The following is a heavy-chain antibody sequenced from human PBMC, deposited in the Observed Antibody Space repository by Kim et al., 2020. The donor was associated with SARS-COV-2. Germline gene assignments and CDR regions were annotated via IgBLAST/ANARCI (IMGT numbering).Heavy chain of an antibody. D-gene: IGHD3-3*01. Sequence: ETLSLTCTVSGGSISSSSYYWGWIRQPPGKGLEWIGSIYYSGSTYYNPSLKSRVTISVDTSKNQFSLKLSSVTAADTAVYYCARFNITIFGVVYFDYWGQGTLVTVSS. V-gene: IGHV4-39*01. CDR2: IYYSGST. J-gene: IGHJ4*02. CDR1: GGSISSSSYY. CDR3: ARFNITIFGVVYFDY.